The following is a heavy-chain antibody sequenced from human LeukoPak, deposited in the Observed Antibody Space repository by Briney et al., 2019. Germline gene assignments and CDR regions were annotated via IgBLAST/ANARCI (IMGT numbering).Heavy chain of an antibody. J-gene: IGHJ4*02. CDR2: ISAYNGNT. CDR3: ARDFKSWPFDY. V-gene: IGHV1-18*01. Sequence: ASVKVSCKASGYTFTSYGISWVRQAPGQGLEWMGLISAYNGNTNYAQKLQGRVTMTTDTSTSTAYMALRSLRSDDTAVYYCARDFKSWPFDYWGQGTLVTVSS. CDR1: GYTFTSYG.